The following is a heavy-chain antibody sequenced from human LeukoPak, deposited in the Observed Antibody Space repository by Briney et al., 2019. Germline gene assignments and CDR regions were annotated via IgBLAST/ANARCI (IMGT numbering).Heavy chain of an antibody. CDR1: GFTFSSYA. CDR3: ARDSRGSFDY. CDR2: ISYDGSNK. D-gene: IGHD3-10*01. J-gene: IGHJ4*02. Sequence: GGSLRLSCAASGFTFSSYAMHWVRQAPGKGLEWVAVISYDGSNKYYADSVKGRFTISRDNSKNTLCLQMNSLRAEDTAVYYCARDSRGSFDYWGQGTLVTVSS. V-gene: IGHV3-30*04.